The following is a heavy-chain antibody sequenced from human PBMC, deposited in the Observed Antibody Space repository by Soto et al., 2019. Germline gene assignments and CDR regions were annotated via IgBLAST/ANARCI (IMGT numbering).Heavy chain of an antibody. J-gene: IGHJ4*02. Sequence: GGSLRLSCAASGFTFSSYAMSWVRQAPGKGLEWVSAISGSGGSTYYADSVKGRFTISRDNSKNTLYLQMNSLRAEDTAVYYCAKDPGGYCSGGSCYVDYWGQGTLVTVSS. D-gene: IGHD2-15*01. CDR2: ISGSGGST. CDR1: GFTFSSYA. CDR3: AKDPGGYCSGGSCYVDY. V-gene: IGHV3-23*01.